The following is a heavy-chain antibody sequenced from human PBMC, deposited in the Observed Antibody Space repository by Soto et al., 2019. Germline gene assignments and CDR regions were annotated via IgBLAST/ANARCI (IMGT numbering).Heavy chain of an antibody. D-gene: IGHD2-15*01. Sequence: ASVKVSCKASGYTFIRYGITWVRQAPGQRLEWMGWINAGNGNTKYSQKFQGRVTITRDTSASTAYMELSSLRSEDTAVYYCARDFPPAIHYCSGGSCYRTYHYYYSMDVWGQGTTVTASS. CDR1: GYTFIRYG. CDR3: ARDFPPAIHYCSGGSCYRTYHYYYSMDV. CDR2: INAGNGNT. J-gene: IGHJ6*02. V-gene: IGHV1-3*01.